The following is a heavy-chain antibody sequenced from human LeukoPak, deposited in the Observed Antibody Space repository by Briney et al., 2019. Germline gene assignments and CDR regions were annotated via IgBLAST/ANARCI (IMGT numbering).Heavy chain of an antibody. CDR3: AREWQYQFVY. CDR2: VYHSGIT. CDR1: GVSITNTNYY. J-gene: IGHJ4*02. D-gene: IGHD4-11*01. V-gene: IGHV4-39*07. Sequence: PSETLSLTCTVSGVSITNTNYYWVWIRQPPGEGLEWIGSVYHSGITYYTPSLKSRVSISVDTSKNQFSLKETSVTAGDTAVYYCAREWQYQFVYWGQGSLVTVSS.